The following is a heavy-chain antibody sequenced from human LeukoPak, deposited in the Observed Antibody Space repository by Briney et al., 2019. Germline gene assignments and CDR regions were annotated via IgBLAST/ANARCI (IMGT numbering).Heavy chain of an antibody. CDR2: INPNSGDT. J-gene: IGHJ5*02. CDR1: GYTFTGYY. D-gene: IGHD3-22*01. Sequence: GASVKVSCKASGYTFTGYYMHWVRQAPGQGLEWMGWINPNSGDTNYAQKFQGRVTMTRDTSINTAYMELSRLRSDDTAMYYCARVQYYDGSGYYNWFDPWGQGTLVTVSS. V-gene: IGHV1-2*02. CDR3: ARVQYYDGSGYYNWFDP.